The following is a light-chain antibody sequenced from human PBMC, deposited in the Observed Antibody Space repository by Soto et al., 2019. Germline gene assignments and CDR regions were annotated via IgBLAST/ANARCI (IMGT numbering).Light chain of an antibody. CDR1: SSDVGAYHY. CDR3: SSYSNSRTLV. CDR2: DVS. V-gene: IGLV2-14*03. Sequence: QSVLTQTASVSGSPGQSITISCTGTSSDVGAYHYVSWYQRHPGKAPRLMIYDVSNRPSGVSDRFSGSKSGNTASLTISGLQAEDEADYYCSSYSNSRTLVFGGGTKLTVL. J-gene: IGLJ2*01.